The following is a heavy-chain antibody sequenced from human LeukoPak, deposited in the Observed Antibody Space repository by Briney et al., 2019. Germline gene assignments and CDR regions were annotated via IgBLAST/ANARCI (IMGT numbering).Heavy chain of an antibody. CDR1: GGSISSYY. Sequence: PSETLSLTCTVSGGSISSYYWSWIRQPPGKGLEWIGYIDYSGSTNYNPSLKSRVTISVDTSKSQFSPNLSSVTAADTAVYYCARRTAAMVGYFDYWGQGTLVTVSS. CDR3: ARRTAAMVGYFDY. V-gene: IGHV4-59*08. CDR2: IDYSGST. D-gene: IGHD5-18*01. J-gene: IGHJ4*02.